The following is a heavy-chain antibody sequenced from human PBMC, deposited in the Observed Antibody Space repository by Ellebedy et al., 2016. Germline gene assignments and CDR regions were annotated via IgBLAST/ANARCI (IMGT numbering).Heavy chain of an antibody. V-gene: IGHV3-30-3*01. CDR1: GFTFSSYA. Sequence: GGSLRLXCAASGFTFSSYAMHWVRQAPGKGLEWVAVISYDGSNKYYADSVKGRFTISRDNSKNTLYLQMNSLRAEDAAVYYCARDHPFGGAFDIWGQGTMVTVSS. D-gene: IGHD3-10*01. CDR2: ISYDGSNK. CDR3: ARDHPFGGAFDI. J-gene: IGHJ3*02.